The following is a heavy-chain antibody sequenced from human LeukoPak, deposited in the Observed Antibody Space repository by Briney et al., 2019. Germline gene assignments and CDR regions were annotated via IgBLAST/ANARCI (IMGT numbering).Heavy chain of an antibody. CDR2: TSGSGGST. CDR3: AAAPSPDVDTAMVYYYGMDV. Sequence: PGGSLRLSCAASGFTFSSYAMSWVRHAPGKGLEWGSATSGSGGSTYYADSVKGRFTISRDNSKNTLYLQMNSLRAEDTAVYYCAAAPSPDVDTAMVYYYGMDVWGQGTTVTVSS. D-gene: IGHD5-18*01. J-gene: IGHJ6*02. V-gene: IGHV3-23*01. CDR1: GFTFSSYA.